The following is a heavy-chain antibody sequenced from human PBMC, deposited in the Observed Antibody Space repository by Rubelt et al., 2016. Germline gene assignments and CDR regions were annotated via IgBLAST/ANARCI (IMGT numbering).Heavy chain of an antibody. CDR3: ARGRPGPMIVVVIKDAFDI. D-gene: IGHD3-22*01. J-gene: IGHJ3*02. V-gene: IGHV3-30*01. CDR2: ISYDGSNK. Sequence: VQLVESGGGVVQPGRSLRLSCAASRFTFSSYAMHWVRQAPGKGLEWVAVISYDGSNKYYADSVKGRFTISRDNSKNTLYQQMNSLRAEDTAVYYCARGRPGPMIVVVIKDAFDIWGQGTMVTVSS. CDR1: RFTFSSYA.